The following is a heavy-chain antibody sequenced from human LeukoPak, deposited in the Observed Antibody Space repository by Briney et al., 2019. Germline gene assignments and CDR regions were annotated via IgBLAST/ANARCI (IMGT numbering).Heavy chain of an antibody. J-gene: IGHJ4*02. Sequence: GGSLRLSCAASGFTFSSYAMSWVRQAPGKGLEWVSAISGGSATGRITHYADSVKGRFTISRDNSKNTLYLQMNSLRAEDTAVYYCANNWNFDNWGQGTLVTVSS. CDR2: ISGGSATGRIT. CDR3: ANNWNFDN. D-gene: IGHD1-1*01. CDR1: GFTFSSYA. V-gene: IGHV3-23*01.